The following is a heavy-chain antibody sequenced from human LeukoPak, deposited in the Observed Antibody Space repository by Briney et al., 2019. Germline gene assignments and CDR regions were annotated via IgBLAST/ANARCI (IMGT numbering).Heavy chain of an antibody. V-gene: IGHV1-69*05. CDR1: GGTFSSYA. CDR3: AHLHAANDNEPNDY. CDR2: IIPIFGTA. J-gene: IGHJ4*02. D-gene: IGHD1-1*01. Sequence: ASVKVSCKASGGTFSSYAMSWVRQAPGQGLEWMGGIIPIFGTANYAQKFQGRVTITTDESTSTAYMELSSLRSEDTAVYYCAHLHAANDNEPNDYWGQGTLVTVSS.